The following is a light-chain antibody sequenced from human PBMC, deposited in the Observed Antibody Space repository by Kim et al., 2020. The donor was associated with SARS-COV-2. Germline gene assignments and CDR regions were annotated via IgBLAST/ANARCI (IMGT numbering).Light chain of an antibody. CDR2: GKH. CDR3: NSRDSSGNHLV. V-gene: IGLV3-19*01. CDR1: SLRSYY. J-gene: IGLJ3*02. Sequence: LAQTHRITCQGDSLRSYYASWYQQKPGQAPVLVIYGKHNRPSGIPDRFSGSSSGNTASLTITGAQAEDEADYYCNSRDSSGNHLVFGGGTQLTVL.